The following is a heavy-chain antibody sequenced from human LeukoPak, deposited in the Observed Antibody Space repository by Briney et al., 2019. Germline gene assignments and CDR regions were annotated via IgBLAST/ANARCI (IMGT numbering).Heavy chain of an antibody. J-gene: IGHJ3*02. CDR3: AGAPQYYDSSGYSGAFDI. D-gene: IGHD3-22*01. CDR1: GYTFTSYG. V-gene: IGHV1-18*01. Sequence: GASVKVSCKASGYTFTSYGISWVRQAPGQGLEWMGWISAYNGNTNYAQKLQGRVTMTTDTSTSTAYMELRSLRSDDTAVYYCAGAPQYYDSSGYSGAFDIWGQGTMVTVSS. CDR2: ISAYNGNT.